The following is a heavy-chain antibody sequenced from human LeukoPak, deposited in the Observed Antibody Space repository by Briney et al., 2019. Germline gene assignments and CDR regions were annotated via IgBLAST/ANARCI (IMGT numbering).Heavy chain of an antibody. CDR1: GYTFTYRY. V-gene: IGHV1-45*02. Sequence: SVKVSCKASGYTFTYRYLHWVRQAPGQALEWMGWITPFNGNTNYAQKFQDRVTITRDRSMSTAYMELSSLRSEDTAMYYCATSSTVTTFDYWGQGTLVTVSS. D-gene: IGHD4-17*01. CDR3: ATSSTVTTFDY. J-gene: IGHJ4*02. CDR2: ITPFNGNT.